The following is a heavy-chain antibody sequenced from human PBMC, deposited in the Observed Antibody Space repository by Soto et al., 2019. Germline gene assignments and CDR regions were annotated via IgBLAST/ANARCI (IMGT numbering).Heavy chain of an antibody. CDR3: AKGRGGSGSLTPRVDF. V-gene: IGHV3-23*01. CDR1: GFTFNNYA. D-gene: IGHD3-10*01. J-gene: IGHJ4*02. Sequence: EVQLLDSGGGLVQPGGSLRLSCAASGFTFNNYAMTWVRQAPGKGLEWVSAISGGGDTTSYADSVKGRFTVSRDGSKNTLYLQMRRLRAEDTALYYCAKGRGGSGSLTPRVDFWGQGTLVTVSS. CDR2: ISGGGDTT.